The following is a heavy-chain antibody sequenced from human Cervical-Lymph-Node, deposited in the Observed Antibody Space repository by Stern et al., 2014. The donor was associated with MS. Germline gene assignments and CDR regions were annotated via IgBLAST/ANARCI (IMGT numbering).Heavy chain of an antibody. CDR2: IIPIFGTA. V-gene: IGHV1-69*01. D-gene: IGHD5-12*01. CDR3: ARLGSGYDSSFLAF. Sequence: QVQLVQSGSEAKKPGSSVKVSFKVSGGTFSTYKISWVRQAPGQGLEWMGAIIPIFGTADYAQKFQDRVTISADESTSEVHMELISLRSEATGVYYCARLGSGYDSSFLAFWGQGTLVPVSS. J-gene: IGHJ4*02. CDR1: GGTFSTYK.